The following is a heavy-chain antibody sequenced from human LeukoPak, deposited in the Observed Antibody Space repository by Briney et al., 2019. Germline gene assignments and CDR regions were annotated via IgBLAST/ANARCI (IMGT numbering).Heavy chain of an antibody. CDR1: GFTFSNAW. CDR2: IRSNSDGGTI. V-gene: IGHV3-15*07. D-gene: IGHD3-22*01. J-gene: IGHJ5*02. CDR3: ATDFYDST. Sequence: GGSLRLSCATSGFTFSNAWMNWARQAPGKGLEWVGRIRSNSDGGTIDYAAPVKGRFTLSRDDSKTTLYLQMNSLQTEDTAVYYCATDFYDSTWGQGTLVTVSS.